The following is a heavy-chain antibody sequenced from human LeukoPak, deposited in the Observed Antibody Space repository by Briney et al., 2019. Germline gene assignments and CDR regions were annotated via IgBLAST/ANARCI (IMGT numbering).Heavy chain of an antibody. D-gene: IGHD1-26*01. CDR3: ARDRGSYYPHSYYYYMDV. Sequence: ASVKVSCKASGHTFTGYYMHWVRQAPGQGLEWMGWINPNSGGTNYAQKFQGRVTMTRDTSISTAYMELSRLRSDDTAVYYCARDRGSYYPHSYYYYMDVWGKGTTVTVSS. J-gene: IGHJ6*03. V-gene: IGHV1-2*02. CDR2: INPNSGGT. CDR1: GHTFTGYY.